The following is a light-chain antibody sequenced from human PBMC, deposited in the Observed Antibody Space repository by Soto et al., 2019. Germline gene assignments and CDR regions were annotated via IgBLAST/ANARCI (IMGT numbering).Light chain of an antibody. CDR3: QTADTSLSVV. Sequence: QLVLTQPPSVSGAPGQRVTISCSGSSSNIGAGYGVHWYQQLPGAAPKLLIYGNTNRPSGVPDRFSGSQSDTSASLAITGLQAGDEAHYYCQTADTSLSVVFGGGTKLTVL. J-gene: IGLJ2*01. CDR1: SSNIGAGYG. V-gene: IGLV1-40*01. CDR2: GNT.